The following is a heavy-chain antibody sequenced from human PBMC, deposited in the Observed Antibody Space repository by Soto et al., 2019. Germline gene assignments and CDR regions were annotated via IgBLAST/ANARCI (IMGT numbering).Heavy chain of an antibody. V-gene: IGHV3-23*01. CDR3: VKQRGSGKTYYYNMDV. J-gene: IGHJ6*02. D-gene: IGHD3-10*01. Sequence: EVQLLESGGGLVQPGGSLRLSCETSGFSFNSYAMTWVRQAPGMGLEWVAVINYNSRATFHAESVKGRFTISRDSSRNTVTLQMQSLRAENTAVYYGVKQRGSGKTYYYNMDVWGLGTTVIVSS. CDR1: GFSFNSYA. CDR2: INYNSRAT.